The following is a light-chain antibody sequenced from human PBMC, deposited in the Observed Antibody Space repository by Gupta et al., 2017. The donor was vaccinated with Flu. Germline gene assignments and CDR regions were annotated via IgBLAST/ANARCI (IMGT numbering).Light chain of an antibody. V-gene: IGLV2-8*01. CDR2: DVR. Sequence: QSALSPPSTASGSLGQSVTSSSTGSSRDDGGYSFVSWYQQHSGQALKLMIYDVRKRRSAVPVRGSRSRSGNTFSLTGSELQDEAEAYYYCSSYAGTNELVFGGGTRLTVL. J-gene: IGLJ2*01. CDR3: SSYAGTNELV. CDR1: SRDDGGYSF.